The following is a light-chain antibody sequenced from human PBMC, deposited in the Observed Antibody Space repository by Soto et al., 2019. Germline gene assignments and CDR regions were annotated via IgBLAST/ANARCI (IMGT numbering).Light chain of an antibody. J-gene: IGLJ1*01. Sequence: QSVLTQPASVSGSPGQTITISCSGTSSDVGGYNYVSWYQQHPGKAPKLMIFDVSNRPSGVSNRFSGSKSGNTASLTISGLQAEDDADYYCNSYTTGATYVFGDGTKLTVL. CDR1: SSDVGGYNY. V-gene: IGLV2-14*03. CDR3: NSYTTGATYV. CDR2: DVS.